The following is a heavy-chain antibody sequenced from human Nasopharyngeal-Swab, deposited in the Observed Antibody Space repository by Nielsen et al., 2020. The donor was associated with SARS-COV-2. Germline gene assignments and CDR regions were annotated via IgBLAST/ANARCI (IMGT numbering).Heavy chain of an antibody. Sequence: SETLSLTSTVSGGSISSGSYYWSWIRQPAGKGLEWIGRIYTSGSTNYNPSLKSRVTISVDTSKNQFPLKLSSVTAADTAVYYCARGSRYYYGSGKYYFDYWGQGTLVTVSS. J-gene: IGHJ4*02. V-gene: IGHV4-61*02. CDR2: IYTSGST. CDR3: ARGSRYYYGSGKYYFDY. CDR1: GGSISSGSYY. D-gene: IGHD3-10*01.